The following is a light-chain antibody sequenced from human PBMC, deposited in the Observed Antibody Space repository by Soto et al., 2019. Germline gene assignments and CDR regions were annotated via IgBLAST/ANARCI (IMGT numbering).Light chain of an antibody. Sequence: EIVLTQSPGTLSLSPGEGATLSRRASQSVRKNYLAWYQQKPGQAPRXXIYGASTRETGIPARFSGSGSGTEFTLTISSLQSEDFAVYYCQQYNNWTRTFGQGTKVDNK. J-gene: IGKJ1*01. CDR3: QQYNNWTRT. V-gene: IGKV3-15*01. CDR1: QSVRKNY. CDR2: GAS.